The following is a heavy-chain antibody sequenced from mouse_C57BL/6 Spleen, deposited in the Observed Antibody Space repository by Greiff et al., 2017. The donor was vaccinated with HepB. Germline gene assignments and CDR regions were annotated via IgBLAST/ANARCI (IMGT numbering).Heavy chain of an antibody. Sequence: VKLVESGTELVKPGASVKLSCKASGYTFTSYWMHWVKQRPGQGLEWIGNINPSNGGTNYNEKFKSKATLTVDKSSSTAYMQLSSLTSEDSAVYYCARPFYDYGFDYWGQGTTLTVSS. CDR3: ARPFYDYGFDY. V-gene: IGHV1-53*01. D-gene: IGHD2-4*01. J-gene: IGHJ2*01. CDR1: GYTFTSYW. CDR2: INPSNGGT.